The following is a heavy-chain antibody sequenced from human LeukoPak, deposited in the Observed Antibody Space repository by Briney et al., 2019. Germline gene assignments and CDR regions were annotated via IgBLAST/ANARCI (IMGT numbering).Heavy chain of an antibody. J-gene: IGHJ4*02. CDR1: GGSISSSSY. V-gene: IGHV4-39*01. CDR2: IYYSGST. CDR3: ARMGTRYCSSTSCYSVDY. D-gene: IGHD2-2*01. Sequence: SETLSLTCTVSGGSISSSSYWGWIRQPPGKGLEWIGSIYYSGSTYYNPSLKSRVTISVDTSKNQFSLKLSSVTAADTAVYYCARMGTRYCSSTSCYSVDYWGQGTLVTVSS.